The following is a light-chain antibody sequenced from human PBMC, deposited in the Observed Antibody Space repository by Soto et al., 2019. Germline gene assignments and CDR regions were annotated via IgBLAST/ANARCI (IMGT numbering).Light chain of an antibody. V-gene: IGKV1-5*03. CDR1: QSISSW. CDR2: KAS. Sequence: DIQMTQSPSTLSASVGDRVTITSRASQSISSWLAWYQQKPGKAPKLLIYKASSLESGVPSRFSGSGSGTEFTLTLSSLQPDDFATYYCQQYNSYMYTFGQGTKLEIK. CDR3: QQYNSYMYT. J-gene: IGKJ2*01.